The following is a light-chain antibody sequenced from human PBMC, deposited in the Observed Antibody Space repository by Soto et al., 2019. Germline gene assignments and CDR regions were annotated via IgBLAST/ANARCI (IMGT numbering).Light chain of an antibody. V-gene: IGLV1-47*01. CDR1: SSNIGNIY. J-gene: IGLJ3*02. Sequence: QSVLTQPPSASGTPGQRVTISCSGSSSNIGNIYVYWYQQLPGTAPKLLIYRNDQRPSGVPDRFSGSKSATSASLAISGLRSDDEADYYCATWDDSLSGPGVFGGGTQLTVL. CDR2: RND. CDR3: ATWDDSLSGPGV.